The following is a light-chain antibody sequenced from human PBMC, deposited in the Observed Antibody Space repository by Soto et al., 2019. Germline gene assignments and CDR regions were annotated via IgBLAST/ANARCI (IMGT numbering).Light chain of an antibody. V-gene: IGKV3-20*01. CDR3: QQHESSLLIT. J-gene: IGKJ3*01. CDR1: QSISAGD. Sequence: EIVLTQSPGTLSVSPGERVTLSCRASQSISAGDLAWFQQKPGQAPRLLIYGASRSATGIPDRFSGIGSGTDFTRTISRLAPEDSAVYYCQQHESSLLITFGPGTKVYIK. CDR2: GAS.